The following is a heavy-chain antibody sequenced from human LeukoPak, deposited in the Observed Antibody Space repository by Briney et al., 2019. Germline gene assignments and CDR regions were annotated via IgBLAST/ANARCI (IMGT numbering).Heavy chain of an antibody. V-gene: IGHV4-59*01. J-gene: IGHJ4*02. D-gene: IGHD6-19*01. CDR2: IYYSGST. Sequence: PSETLSLTCTVSGGSISSYYWSWIRQPPGKGLEWIGYIYYSGSTNYNPSLKSRVTISVDTSKNQFSLKLSSVTAADTAVYYCARLAVAGTPDDYWGQGTLVTVSS. CDR3: ARLAVAGTPDDY. CDR1: GGSISSYY.